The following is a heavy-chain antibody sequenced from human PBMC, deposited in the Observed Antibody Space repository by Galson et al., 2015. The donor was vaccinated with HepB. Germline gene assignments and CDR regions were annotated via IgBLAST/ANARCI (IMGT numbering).Heavy chain of an antibody. CDR2: ISGSGGST. D-gene: IGHD3-22*01. V-gene: IGHV3-23*01. J-gene: IGHJ4*02. CDR1: GFTFSSYA. Sequence: SLRLSCAASGFTFSSYAMSWVRQAPGKGLEWVSAISGSGGSTYYADSVKGRFTISRDNSKNTLYLQMNSLRAEDTAVYYCAKESIRITMIVVVTPGISWGQGTLVTVSS. CDR3: AKESIRITMIVVVTPGIS.